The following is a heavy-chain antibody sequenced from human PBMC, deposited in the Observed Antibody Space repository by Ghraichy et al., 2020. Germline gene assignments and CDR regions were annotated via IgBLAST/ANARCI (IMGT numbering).Heavy chain of an antibody. CDR3: AKIGALANWYFDL. V-gene: IGHV3-23*01. D-gene: IGHD4-17*01. CDR2: ISGSGYEI. CDR1: GFTFAGYG. Sequence: SCAASGFTFAGYGMSWVRQAPGKGLEWVSAISGSGYEIFYADSVKGRFTISRDNSKNTLYLQMNSLRAEDTAVYYCAKIGALANWYFDLWGRGTLVTVSS. J-gene: IGHJ2*01.